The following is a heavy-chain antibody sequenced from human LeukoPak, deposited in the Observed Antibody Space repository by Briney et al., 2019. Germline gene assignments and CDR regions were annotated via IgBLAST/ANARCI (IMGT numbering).Heavy chain of an antibody. D-gene: IGHD4-17*01. J-gene: IGHJ4*02. Sequence: GGSLRLSCAASGFSFSPYWMTWVRQGPGKGLDWVASITPDGSGTSYVDSVKGRFTISRDHAQNSLYLQMNSLSAEDTAVYYCARLFGGVTTFDYWGQGTLVTVSS. CDR1: GFSFSPYW. V-gene: IGHV3-7*01. CDR2: ITPDGSGT. CDR3: ARLFGGVTTFDY.